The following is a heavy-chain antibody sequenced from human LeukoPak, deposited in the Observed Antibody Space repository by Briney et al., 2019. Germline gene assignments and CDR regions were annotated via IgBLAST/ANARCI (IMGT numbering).Heavy chain of an antibody. Sequence: ASVKVSCKASGYTFTSYYMHWVRQAPGQGLEWMGIINPSGGSTSYAQKFQGRVTMTRDMSTSTVYMELSSLRSEDTAVYYCATHYYDSSGYPQGFDYWGQGNLVTVSS. J-gene: IGHJ4*02. CDR1: GYTFTSYY. D-gene: IGHD3-22*01. CDR3: ATHYYDSSGYPQGFDY. CDR2: INPSGGST. V-gene: IGHV1-46*01.